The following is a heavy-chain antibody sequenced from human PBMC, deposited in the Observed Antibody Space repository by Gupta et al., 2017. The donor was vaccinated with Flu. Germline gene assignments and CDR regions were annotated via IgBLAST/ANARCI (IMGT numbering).Heavy chain of an antibody. CDR2: IIPVFGPT. V-gene: IGHV1-69*01. Sequence: VRQAPGQGLEWMGGIIPVFGPTNYAQKFQGRVTITADESTSTAYMEISSLRSEDTAVYYCARKGGGHCSGGSCYSFDFWGQGTLVTVSS. D-gene: IGHD2-15*01. CDR3: ARKGGGHCSGGSCYSFDF. J-gene: IGHJ4*02.